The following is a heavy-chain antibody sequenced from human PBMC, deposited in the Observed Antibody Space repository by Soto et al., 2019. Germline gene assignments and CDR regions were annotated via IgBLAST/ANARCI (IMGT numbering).Heavy chain of an antibody. CDR1: GYNFAGYW. CDR3: ARGGVSTRTFDY. CDR2: IYPSDSDT. D-gene: IGHD3-3*01. V-gene: IGHV5-51*01. J-gene: IGHJ4*02. Sequence: GESLKISCKGSGYNFAGYWIAWVRQMPGKGLELMGIIYPSDSDTRYRPSFQGQVTISADKSISSAYLQWSSLRASDTAMYYCARGGVSTRTFDYWGQGTPITVSS.